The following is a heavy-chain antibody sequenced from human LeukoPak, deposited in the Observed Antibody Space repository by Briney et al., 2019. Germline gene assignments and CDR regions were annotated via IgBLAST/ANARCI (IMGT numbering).Heavy chain of an antibody. D-gene: IGHD1-7*01. J-gene: IGHJ4*02. V-gene: IGHV3-7*03. CDR1: GFTFSSYW. Sequence: GGSLRLSCEASGFTFSSYWMTWVRQAPGKGLEWVAYINQDGSEKHYVDSLKGRFTISRDNAKASLYLQMSSLRAEDTAVYYCARGFWNSYFWGQGTLVTVSS. CDR2: INQDGSEK. CDR3: ARGFWNSYF.